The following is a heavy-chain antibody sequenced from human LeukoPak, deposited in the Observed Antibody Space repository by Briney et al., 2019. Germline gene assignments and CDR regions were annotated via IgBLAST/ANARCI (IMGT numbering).Heavy chain of an antibody. Sequence: SETLSLTCTVSGGSISSYYWSWIRQPPGKGLEWIGYIYYSGSTNYNPSLKSRVTISVDTSKNQFSPKLSSVTAADTAVYYCARDRYGDYFDYWGQGTLVTVSS. J-gene: IGHJ4*02. CDR1: GGSISSYY. CDR3: ARDRYGDYFDY. V-gene: IGHV4-59*01. CDR2: IYYSGST. D-gene: IGHD4-17*01.